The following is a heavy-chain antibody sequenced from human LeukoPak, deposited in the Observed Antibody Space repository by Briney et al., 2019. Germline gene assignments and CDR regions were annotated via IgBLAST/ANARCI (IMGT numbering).Heavy chain of an antibody. Sequence: GGSLRLSCAASGFXVSGNYITWVRQAPGKGLEWVSVFYSGGNTYYADSVKGRFTISRDTSKNTLYLQMNSLRAEDTAMYYCAKGDDYFDSWGQGTLVTVSS. D-gene: IGHD3-16*01. V-gene: IGHV3-53*01. CDR1: GFXVSGNY. J-gene: IGHJ4*02. CDR3: AKGDDYFDS. CDR2: FYSGGNT.